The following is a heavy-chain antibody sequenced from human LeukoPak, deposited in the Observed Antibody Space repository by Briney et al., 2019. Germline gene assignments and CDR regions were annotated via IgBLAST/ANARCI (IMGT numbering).Heavy chain of an antibody. CDR3: ARLRGGFWSSYSPFDY. V-gene: IGHV4-30-4*08. Sequence: SETLSLTCTVSGGSISSGDYYWSWVRQPPGKGLEWIGYIYYSGSTRYNPSLKSRVTMSVDTSKNQFFLNLSSVTASDTAVYYCARLRGGFWSSYSPFDYWGQGTLVTVSS. CDR2: IYYSGST. D-gene: IGHD3-3*01. J-gene: IGHJ4*02. CDR1: GGSISSGDYY.